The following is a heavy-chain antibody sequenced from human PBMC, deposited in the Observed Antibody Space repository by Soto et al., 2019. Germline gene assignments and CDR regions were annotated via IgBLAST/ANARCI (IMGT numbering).Heavy chain of an antibody. Sequence: PGGSLRLSCAASGFTFSSYAMSWVRQAPGKGLEWVSGISGSGDSTYYADSVKGRFTISRDNSKNTLYLQMNSLRAEDTAVYYCAKGGPGIAVAGTGYLQLWGQGTLVTVSS. CDR2: ISGSGDST. CDR1: GFTFSSYA. J-gene: IGHJ1*01. V-gene: IGHV3-23*01. CDR3: AKGGPGIAVAGTGYLQL. D-gene: IGHD6-19*01.